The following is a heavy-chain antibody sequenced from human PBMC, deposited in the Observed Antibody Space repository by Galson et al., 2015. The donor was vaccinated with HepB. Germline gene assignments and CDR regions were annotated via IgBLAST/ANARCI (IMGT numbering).Heavy chain of an antibody. CDR3: ARAADCSSTSCYLVDP. CDR1: GYTFTSYH. CDR2: INPSGGST. V-gene: IGHV1-46*01. Sequence: SVKVSCKASGYTFTSYHMHWVRQAPGQGLEWMGIINPSGGSTSYAQKFQGRVTMTRDTSTSTVYMELSSLRSEDTAVYYCARAADCSSTSCYLVDPWGQGTLVTVSS. D-gene: IGHD2-2*01. J-gene: IGHJ5*02.